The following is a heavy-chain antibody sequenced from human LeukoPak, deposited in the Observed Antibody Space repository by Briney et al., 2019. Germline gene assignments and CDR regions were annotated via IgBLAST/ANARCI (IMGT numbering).Heavy chain of an antibody. CDR3: VVGGSPGY. D-gene: IGHD2-15*01. CDR2: ISTDGYTT. V-gene: IGHV3-74*01. Sequence: GSLRLSCAASGLAFSAYKMHWVRQAPLKGLVWVSRISTDGYTTDYADFVQGRFTASRDNTKNTWSLEMNSLRAEDTAVYYCVVGGSPGYWGQGTLVTVSS. CDR1: GLAFSAYK. J-gene: IGHJ4*02.